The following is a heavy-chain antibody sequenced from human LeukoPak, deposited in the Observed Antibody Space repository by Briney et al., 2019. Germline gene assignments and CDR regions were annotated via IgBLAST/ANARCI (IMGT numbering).Heavy chain of an antibody. D-gene: IGHD3-3*01. CDR3: AKEWTIFGVVTPVWYYYYMDV. J-gene: IGHJ6*03. CDR2: ISGSGGST. V-gene: IGHV3-23*01. CDR1: GFTFSSYA. Sequence: GGSLRLSCAASGFTFSSYAMSWVRQAPGKGLEWVSAISGSGGSTYYADSVKGRFTISRDNSKNTLYLQMNSLRAEDTAVYYCAKEWTIFGVVTPVWYYYYMDVWGKGTTVIVSS.